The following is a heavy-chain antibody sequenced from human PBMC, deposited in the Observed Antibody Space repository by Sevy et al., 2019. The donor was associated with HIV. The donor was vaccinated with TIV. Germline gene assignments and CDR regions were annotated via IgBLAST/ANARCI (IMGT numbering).Heavy chain of an antibody. D-gene: IGHD6-13*01. CDR3: AKDLAGPGRRYFDY. CDR1: GFTFSNYG. V-gene: IGHV3-30*02. CDR2: IRYDGSDK. Sequence: GGSLRLSCAASGFTFSNYGMHWVRQVPGKGLEWVTFIRYDGSDKYYAASVKGRFTISSDDSKITLYLQMDSLTPEDTAIYYCAKDLAGPGRRYFDYWGQGTLVTVSS. J-gene: IGHJ4*02.